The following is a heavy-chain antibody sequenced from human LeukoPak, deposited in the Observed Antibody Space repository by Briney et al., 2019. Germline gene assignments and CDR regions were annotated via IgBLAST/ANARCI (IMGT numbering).Heavy chain of an antibody. D-gene: IGHD3/OR15-3a*01. V-gene: IGHV3-21*03. CDR1: GFTFSSYS. CDR2: ISSSSSYI. CDR3: ARRFRDWGNAFDI. J-gene: IGHJ3*02. Sequence: GGSLRPSCAASGFTFSSYSMNWVRQAPGKGLEWVSSISSSSSYIYYADSVKGRFTISRDNAKNSLYLQMNSLRAEDTAVYYCARRFRDWGNAFDIWGQGTMVTVSS.